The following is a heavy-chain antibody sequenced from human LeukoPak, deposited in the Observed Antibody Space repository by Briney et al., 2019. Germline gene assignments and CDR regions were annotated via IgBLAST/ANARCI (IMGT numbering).Heavy chain of an antibody. J-gene: IGHJ4*02. V-gene: IGHV1-69*05. CDR2: IIPIFGTA. D-gene: IGHD4-11*01. CDR3: ARGLLATYSNYFDY. Sequence: ASVKVSCKASGGTFSSYAISWVRQAPGQGLEWMGGIIPIFGTANYAQKFQGRVTITTDESTSTAYMELSSLRSEDTAVYYCARGLLATYSNYFDYWGQGTLVTVSS. CDR1: GGTFSSYA.